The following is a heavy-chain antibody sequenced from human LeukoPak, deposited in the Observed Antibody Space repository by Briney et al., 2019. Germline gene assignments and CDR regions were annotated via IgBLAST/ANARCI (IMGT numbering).Heavy chain of an antibody. CDR2: MNPNSGNT. CDR3: ARGLRETGTTS. J-gene: IGHJ4*02. D-gene: IGHD1-1*01. V-gene: IGHV1-8*01. Sequence: GASVKVPFKSSGYTFTSYDINWVRQANGQGLEWMGWMNPNSGNTGYAQKFQGRVNMTRNTSISTAYMELSSLRSEDTAVYYCARGLRETGTTSWGQGTLVTVSS. CDR1: GYTFTSYD.